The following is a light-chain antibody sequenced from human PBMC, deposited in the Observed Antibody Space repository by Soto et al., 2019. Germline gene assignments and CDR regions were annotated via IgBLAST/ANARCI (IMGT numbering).Light chain of an antibody. CDR3: QQRSNWPPRIT. Sequence: ELVLTQSPGTLSLSPGERATLSCRASQSVSNNYLAWYQQKPGQAPRLLIYDASNRATGIPARFSGSGSGTDFTLTISSLEPEDFAVYYCQQRSNWPPRITFGQGTRLEI. CDR1: QSVSNNY. V-gene: IGKV3-11*01. CDR2: DAS. J-gene: IGKJ5*01.